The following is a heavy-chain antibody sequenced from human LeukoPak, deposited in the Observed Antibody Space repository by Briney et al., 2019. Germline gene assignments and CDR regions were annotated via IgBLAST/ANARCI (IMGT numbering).Heavy chain of an antibody. CDR3: AGLVGRYSSGLYYYYFDY. CDR2: IYHSGST. V-gene: IGHV4-30-2*01. CDR1: GGSISSGGYS. D-gene: IGHD3-22*01. Sequence: PSETLSLTCAVSGGSISSGGYSWSWIRQPPGKGLEWIGYIYHSGSTYYNPSLKSRVTISVDRSKNQFSLKLSSVTAADTAVYYCAGLVGRYSSGLYYYYFDYWGQGTLVTVSS. J-gene: IGHJ4*02.